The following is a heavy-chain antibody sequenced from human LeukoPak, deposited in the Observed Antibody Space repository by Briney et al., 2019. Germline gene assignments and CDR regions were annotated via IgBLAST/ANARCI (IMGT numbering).Heavy chain of an antibody. Sequence: KPSETLSLTCTVSGGSISSSSYYWGWIRQPPGKGLEWIGSIYYSGSIDYNPSLKSRVTISVDTSKNQFSLKLSSVTAADTAVYYCARGSTYYYGSGSYYYYYGMDVWGKGTTVTVSS. J-gene: IGHJ6*04. CDR1: GGSISSSSYY. CDR3: ARGSTYYYGSGSYYYYYGMDV. CDR2: IYYSGSI. V-gene: IGHV4-39*07. D-gene: IGHD3-10*01.